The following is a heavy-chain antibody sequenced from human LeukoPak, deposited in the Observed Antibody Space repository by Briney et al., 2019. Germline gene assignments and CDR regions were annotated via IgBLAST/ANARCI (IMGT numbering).Heavy chain of an antibody. CDR2: IYYSGST. V-gene: IGHV4-31*03. CDR1: GGSISSGGHY. D-gene: IGHD3-16*02. J-gene: IGHJ4*02. CDR3: ARVRLYDYVWGSYRYGKNYFDY. Sequence: SQTLSLTCTVSGGSISSGGHYWSWIRQHPGKGLEWIGYIYYSGSTYYNPSLKSRVTISVDTSKNQFSLKLSSVTAADTAVYYCARVRLYDYVWGSYRYGKNYFDYWGQGTLVTVSS.